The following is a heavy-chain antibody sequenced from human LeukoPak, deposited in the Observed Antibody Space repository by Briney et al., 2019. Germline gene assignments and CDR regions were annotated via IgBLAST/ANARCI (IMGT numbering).Heavy chain of an antibody. CDR1: GYTLTELS. Sequence: ASVKVSCKVSGYTLTELSMHWVRQAPGKGLEWMGGFDPEDGETIYAQKFQGRVTMTRNTSISTAYMELSSLRSEDTAVYYCARGSGSYYYGSGSYPGYWGQGTLVTVSS. CDR2: FDPEDGET. J-gene: IGHJ4*02. CDR3: ARGSGSYYYGSGSYPGY. D-gene: IGHD3-10*01. V-gene: IGHV1-24*01.